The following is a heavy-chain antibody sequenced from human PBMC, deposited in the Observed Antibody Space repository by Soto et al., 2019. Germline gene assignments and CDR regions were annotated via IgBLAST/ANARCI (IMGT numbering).Heavy chain of an antibody. CDR2: IYYSGST. CDR1: VGSISTYY. D-gene: IGHD6-13*01. CDR3: ARIAAGVDY. J-gene: IGHJ4*02. V-gene: IGHV4-59*01. Sequence: PSETLSLTCTVSVGSISTYYWNWIRQPPGKGLEWIGYIYYSGSTNYNPSLKSRVTISVDTSKNQFSLKLSSVTAADTAVYYCARIAAGVDYWGQGTLVTVSS.